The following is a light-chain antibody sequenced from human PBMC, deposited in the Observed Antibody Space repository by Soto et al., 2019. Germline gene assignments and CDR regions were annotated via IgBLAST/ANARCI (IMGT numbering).Light chain of an antibody. CDR2: QDT. V-gene: IGLV3-1*01. CDR3: QAWDSSTAV. Sequence: SYELTQPPSVSVSPGQTARITCSGDKLGDKYACWYQQKPGQSPVLVIYQDTKRPLGIPDRFSGSNSGNTATLTISGTQAMDEADYYCQAWDSSTAVFGGGTKVTVL. CDR1: KLGDKY. J-gene: IGLJ2*01.